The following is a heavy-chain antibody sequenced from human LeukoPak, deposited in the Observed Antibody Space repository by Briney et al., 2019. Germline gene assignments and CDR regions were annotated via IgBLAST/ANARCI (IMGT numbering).Heavy chain of an antibody. CDR3: VSFYETY. CDR1: GNYW. CDR2: VDSGGSWT. D-gene: IGHD2/OR15-2a*01. Sequence: GGSLRLSCAASGNYWMHWVRQAPGKGLVWVSHVDSGGSWTSYADSVKGRFTISKDNAKNTVYLQMNNLRAEDTAVYYCVSFYETYWGRGTLVTVSS. V-gene: IGHV3-74*01. J-gene: IGHJ4*02.